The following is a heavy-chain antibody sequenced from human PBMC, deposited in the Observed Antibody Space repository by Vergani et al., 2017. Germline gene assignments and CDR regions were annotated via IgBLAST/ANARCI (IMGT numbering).Heavy chain of an antibody. V-gene: IGHV3-23*01. Sequence: EVQLLEPGGGLVQPGGSLRLSSAASGFTSSSYAMSWVRQAPGKGLEWVSAISGSGGSTYSADSVKGRFTISRDNSKNTLYLQMNSLRAEDTAVYYCAKDRSIAARYFDYWGQGTLVTVSS. D-gene: IGHD6-6*01. CDR2: ISGSGGST. CDR1: GFTSSSYA. CDR3: AKDRSIAARYFDY. J-gene: IGHJ4*02.